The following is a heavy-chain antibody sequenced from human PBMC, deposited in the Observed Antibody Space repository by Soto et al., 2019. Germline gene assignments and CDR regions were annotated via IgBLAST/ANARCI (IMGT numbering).Heavy chain of an antibody. CDR2: IYYSGST. V-gene: IGHV4-59*01. D-gene: IGHD6-6*01. CDR3: AVMSIAARSFDY. J-gene: IGHJ4*02. CDR1: GGSISSYY. Sequence: SETLSLTCTVSGGSISSYYWSWIRQPPGKGLEWIGYIYYSGSTNYNPSLKSRVTISVDTSKNQFSLKLSSVTAADTAVYYCAVMSIAARSFDYWGQGTLVTVSS.